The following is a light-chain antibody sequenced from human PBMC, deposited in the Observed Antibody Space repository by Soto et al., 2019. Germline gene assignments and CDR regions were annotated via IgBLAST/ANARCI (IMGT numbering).Light chain of an antibody. CDR3: QQYYSFPIT. Sequence: VIQLTRGPCSLSASVEERVTITCRSRQRSSSYLAWYQQKTGQAPELLIYAASTVHSGIPSRFSGSGSGTEFTLTISCLQSDDFATYYCQQYYSFPITFGQGTKVDIK. CDR1: QRSSSY. J-gene: IGKJ1*01. CDR2: AAS. V-gene: IGKV1D-8*01.